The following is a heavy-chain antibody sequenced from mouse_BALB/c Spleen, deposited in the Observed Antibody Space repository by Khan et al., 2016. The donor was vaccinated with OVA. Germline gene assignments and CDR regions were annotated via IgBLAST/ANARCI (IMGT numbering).Heavy chain of an antibody. CDR3: SRDRIDY. V-gene: IGHV1-7*01. CDR2: INPTSGYT. J-gene: IGHJ2*01. Sequence: VQLQQSGAELAKPGASVKMSCKASGYTFTSYWMHWIKQRPGQGLEWIGYINPTSGYTDYNQKFKDKATSIEAKSSSTAYMKMKRMTLDDSAVYSCSRDRIDYWGQGTTLTVSS. CDR1: GYTFTSYW.